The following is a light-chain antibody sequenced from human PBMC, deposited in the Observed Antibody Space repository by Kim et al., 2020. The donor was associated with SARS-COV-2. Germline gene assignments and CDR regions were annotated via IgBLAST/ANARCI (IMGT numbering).Light chain of an antibody. V-gene: IGKV1-5*03. CDR1: QSISSW. CDR2: QAS. Sequence: DIQMTQSSSTLSASVGDRVTITCRASQSISSWLAWYQQKPGKAPKVLIHQASNLESGVPSRFSGSGSGTEFTLTISSLQPDDSATYYCQQYSVYWTFGQGTKLDIK. J-gene: IGKJ1*01. CDR3: QQYSVYWT.